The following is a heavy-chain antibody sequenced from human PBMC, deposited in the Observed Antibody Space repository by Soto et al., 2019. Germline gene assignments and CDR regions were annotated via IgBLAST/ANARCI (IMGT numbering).Heavy chain of an antibody. CDR3: AREGGRVVRGVIGGMDV. D-gene: IGHD3-10*01. J-gene: IGHJ6*02. Sequence: QVQLQESGPGLVKPSQTLSLTCTVSGGSISSGGYYWSWIRQHPGKGLEWIGYIYYSGSTYYNPSLKSRVTISVDTSKNQFSLKLSSVTAADTAVYYCAREGGRVVRGVIGGMDVWGQGTTVTVSS. CDR1: GGSISSGGYY. CDR2: IYYSGST. V-gene: IGHV4-31*03.